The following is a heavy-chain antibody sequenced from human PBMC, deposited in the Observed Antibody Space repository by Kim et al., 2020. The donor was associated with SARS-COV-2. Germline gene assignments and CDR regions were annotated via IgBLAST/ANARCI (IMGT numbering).Heavy chain of an antibody. CDR1: GYTFTGYG. V-gene: IGHV1-2*06. CDR2: ISPNSGDT. D-gene: IGHD2-2*01. CDR3: ARENTRVPIAF. Sequence: ASVKVSCKASGYTFTGYGMHWVRQAPGQGLEWMGRISPNSGDTNYAQKFQGRVTMTRDTSTSTAYMELSSLRSDDTAVYYCARENTRVPIAFWGSGT. J-gene: IGHJ4*01.